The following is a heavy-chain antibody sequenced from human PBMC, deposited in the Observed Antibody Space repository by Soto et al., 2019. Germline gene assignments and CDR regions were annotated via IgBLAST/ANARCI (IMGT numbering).Heavy chain of an antibody. CDR1: GDSISSGGYY. J-gene: IGHJ3*02. CDR3: ARGDLGLRSAFDI. CDR2: IYYSGST. Sequence: QVQLQESGPGLVKPSQTLSLTCTVSGDSISSGGYYWSWIRQHPGKGLEWIGYIYYSGSTYYNQSLKSRVTLSVDTSKTQFSLRLSSVTAADKAVYYCARGDLGLRSAFDIWGQGTMVTVSS. V-gene: IGHV4-31*03. D-gene: IGHD3-16*01.